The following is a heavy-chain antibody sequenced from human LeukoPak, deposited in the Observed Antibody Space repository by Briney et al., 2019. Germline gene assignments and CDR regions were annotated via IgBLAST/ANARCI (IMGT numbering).Heavy chain of an antibody. D-gene: IGHD2-15*01. V-gene: IGHV3-30*03. CDR1: GFTFSSYA. CDR3: ARAYCSGGSCSWVVAFDI. J-gene: IGHJ3*02. Sequence: PGGSLRLSCAASGFTFSSYAMHWVRQAPGKGLEWVAVISYDGRNKYYADSVKGRFTVSRDNSKNTLYLQMNSLRAEDTAVYYCARAYCSGGSCSWVVAFDIWGQGTMVTVSS. CDR2: ISYDGRNK.